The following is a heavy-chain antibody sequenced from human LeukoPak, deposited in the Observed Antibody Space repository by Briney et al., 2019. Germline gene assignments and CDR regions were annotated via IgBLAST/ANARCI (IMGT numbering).Heavy chain of an antibody. D-gene: IGHD4-17*01. J-gene: IGHJ6*02. CDR3: AKATINDYGDDYYYYGMDV. CDR1: GFTFDDYA. CDR2: ISWDGGST. Sequence: PGGSLRLSCAASGFTFDDYAMHWVRQAPGKGLEWVSLISWDGGSTYYADSVKGQFTISRDNSKNSLYLQMNSLRAEDTALYYCAKATINDYGDDYYYYGMDVWGQGTTVTVSS. V-gene: IGHV3-43D*03.